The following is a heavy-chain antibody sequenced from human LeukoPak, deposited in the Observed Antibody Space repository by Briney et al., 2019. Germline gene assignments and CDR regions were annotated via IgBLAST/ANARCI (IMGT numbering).Heavy chain of an antibody. D-gene: IGHD1-26*01. CDR2: ISSSSSYI. Sequence: GGSLRLSCAASGFTFSSYSMNWVRQAPGKGLEWVSSISSSSSYIYYADSVKGRLTISRDNAKNSLYLQMNSLRAEDTAVYYCARPGGVGATTSWGQGTLVTVSS. V-gene: IGHV3-21*01. J-gene: IGHJ5*02. CDR3: ARPGGVGATTS. CDR1: GFTFSSYS.